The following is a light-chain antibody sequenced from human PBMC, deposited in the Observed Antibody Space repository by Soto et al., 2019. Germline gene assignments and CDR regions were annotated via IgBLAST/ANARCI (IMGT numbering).Light chain of an antibody. CDR2: EVS. J-gene: IGLJ1*01. CDR1: SSDVGGYNY. CDR3: EAWDDSLNGLYV. V-gene: IGLV2-8*01. Sequence: QSALTQPPSASGSPVQSVTISCTGTSSDVGGYNYVSWYQQHPGKAPKLMIYEVSKRPSGVPDRFSGSRSGNTASLTVSGLQAEDEADYYCEAWDDSLNGLYVFGTGTKLTVL.